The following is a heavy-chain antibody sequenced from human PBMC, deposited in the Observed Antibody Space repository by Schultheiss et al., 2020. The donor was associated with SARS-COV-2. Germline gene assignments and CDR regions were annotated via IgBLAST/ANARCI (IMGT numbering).Heavy chain of an antibody. J-gene: IGHJ6*02. CDR1: GFTFSSYW. Sequence: GGSLRLSCAASGFTFSSYWMHWVRQAPGKGLVWVSRINSDGSSTSYADSVKGRFTISRDNAKNTLYLQMNSLRAEDTAVYYCAKDGKEWAYYYYGMDVWGQGTTVTVSS. V-gene: IGHV3-74*01. CDR3: AKDGKEWAYYYYGMDV. D-gene: IGHD3-3*01. CDR2: INSDGSST.